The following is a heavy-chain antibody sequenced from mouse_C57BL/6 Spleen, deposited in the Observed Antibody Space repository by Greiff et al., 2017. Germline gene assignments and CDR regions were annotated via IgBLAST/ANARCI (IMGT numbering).Heavy chain of an antibody. CDR2: IHPNSGST. D-gene: IGHD1-1*01. CDR1: GYTFTSYW. V-gene: IGHV1-64*01. Sequence: VKLQQPGAELVKPGASVKLSCKASGYTFTSYWMHWVKQRPGQGLEWIGMIHPNSGSTNYNEKFKSKATLTVDKSSSTAYMQLSSLTSEDSAVYYCARLYAVVAGGFDYWGQGTTLTVSS. CDR3: ARLYAVVAGGFDY. J-gene: IGHJ2*01.